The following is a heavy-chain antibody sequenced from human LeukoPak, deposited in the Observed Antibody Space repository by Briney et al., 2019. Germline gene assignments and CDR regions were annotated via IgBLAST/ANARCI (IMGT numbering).Heavy chain of an antibody. J-gene: IGHJ4*02. CDR2: IYFTGST. D-gene: IGHD6-13*01. CDR3: ARSTYSSSQWDY. V-gene: IGHV4-61*01. Sequence: ASETLSLTCTVSGYSISSGYYWGWIRQPPGKGLEWIGYIYFTGSTNYNPSLKSRVTISVDTSKNQFSLKLNSVTAADTAIYYCARSTYSSSQWDYWGQGTLVTVFS. CDR1: GYSISSGYY.